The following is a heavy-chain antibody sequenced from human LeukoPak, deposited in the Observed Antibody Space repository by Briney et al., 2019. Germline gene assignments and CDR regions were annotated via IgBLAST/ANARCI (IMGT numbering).Heavy chain of an antibody. D-gene: IGHD6-19*01. Sequence: SETLSLTCTVSGGSISSYYWSWIRQPPGKGLEWIGYIYYSGSTNYNPSLKSRVTISVDTSKNQFSLKLSSVTAADTAVYYCARVSSSGLPELDYWGQGTLVTVSS. CDR1: GGSISSYY. CDR2: IYYSGST. CDR3: ARVSSSGLPELDY. J-gene: IGHJ4*02. V-gene: IGHV4-59*01.